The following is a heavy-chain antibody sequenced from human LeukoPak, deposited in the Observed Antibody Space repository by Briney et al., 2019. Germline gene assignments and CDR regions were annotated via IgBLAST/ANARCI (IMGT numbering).Heavy chain of an antibody. D-gene: IGHD6-19*01. V-gene: IGHV1-8*01. CDR3: ARVGSSGWYRRYGMDV. Sequence: ASVKVSCKASGYIFTSYDINWVRQATGQGLEWMGWMNPNSGNTGYAQKFQGRVTMTRNTSISTAYMELSSLRSEDTAVYYCARVGSSGWYRRYGMDVWGQGTTVTVSS. J-gene: IGHJ6*02. CDR1: GYIFTSYD. CDR2: MNPNSGNT.